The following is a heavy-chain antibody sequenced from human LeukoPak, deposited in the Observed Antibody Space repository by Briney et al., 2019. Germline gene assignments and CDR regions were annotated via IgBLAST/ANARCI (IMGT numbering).Heavy chain of an antibody. J-gene: IGHJ3*01. CDR2: INRSGSHI. V-gene: IGHV3-11*04. Sequence: GGSLRLSCAASGFTFSAYCMNWIRQAPGKGLEWVSHINRSGSHIYYVDSVKGRFTIFRDNTKNSLFLQMDNLRAEDTALYYSQGTEGSTTVFDVWGQGTMVTVSS. CDR3: QGTEGSTTVFDV. D-gene: IGHD1-26*01. CDR1: GFTFSAYC.